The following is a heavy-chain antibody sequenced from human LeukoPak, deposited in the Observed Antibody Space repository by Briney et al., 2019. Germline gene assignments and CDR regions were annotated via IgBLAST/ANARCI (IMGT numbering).Heavy chain of an antibody. D-gene: IGHD3-16*01. J-gene: IGHJ4*02. CDR2: ISYSGDT. CDR1: GGSFSGYY. CDR3: ARDGAPGGSAYFDY. V-gene: IGHV4-59*01. Sequence: SETLSLTCTVSGGSFSGYYWSWIRQPPGKGLEWIGYISYSGDTNYTPSLKSRVAMSVDTSKKQFSLKLNSVTSADTAVYFCARDGAPGGSAYFDYWGQGTLVTVSS.